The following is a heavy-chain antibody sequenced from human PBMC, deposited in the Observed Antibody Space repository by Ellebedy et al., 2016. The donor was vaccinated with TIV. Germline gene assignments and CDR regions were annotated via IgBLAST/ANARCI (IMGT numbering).Heavy chain of an antibody. Sequence: LRLXXTVSGGSISSGGYYWSWIRQHPGKGLEWIGYIYYSGSTYYNPSLKSRVTISVDTSKNQFSLKLSSVTAADTAVYYCATTNIPVANWFDPWGQGTLVTVSS. CDR3: ATTNIPVANWFDP. D-gene: IGHD4-23*01. CDR2: IYYSGST. J-gene: IGHJ5*02. CDR1: GGSISSGGYY. V-gene: IGHV4-31*03.